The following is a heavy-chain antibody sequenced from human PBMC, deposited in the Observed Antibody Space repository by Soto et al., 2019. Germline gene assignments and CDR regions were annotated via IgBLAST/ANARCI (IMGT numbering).Heavy chain of an antibody. V-gene: IGHV1-69*06. Sequence: RASVKVSCKASGGTFSSYAISWVRQAPGQGLEWMGGIIPIFGTANYAQKFQGRVTITADKSTSTAYMELSSLRSEDTAVYYCARDGWDDRDSSGYYRWYYFDYWGQGTLVTVSS. J-gene: IGHJ4*02. CDR2: IIPIFGTA. D-gene: IGHD3-22*01. CDR1: GGTFSSYA. CDR3: ARDGWDDRDSSGYYRWYYFDY.